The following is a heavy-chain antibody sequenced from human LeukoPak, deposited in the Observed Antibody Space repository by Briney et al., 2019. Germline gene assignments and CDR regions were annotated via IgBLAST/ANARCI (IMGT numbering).Heavy chain of an antibody. V-gene: IGHV1-69*13. D-gene: IGHD6-13*01. CDR2: IIPIFGTA. CDR3: TRRGYRDYYYYGMDV. J-gene: IGHJ6*02. CDR1: GGTFSSYA. Sequence: GASVKVSCKASGGTFSSYAISWVRQAPGQGLEWMGGIIPIFGTANYAQKFQGRVTITADESTSTAYMELSSLRSEDTAVYYCTRRGYRDYYYYGMDVWGQGTTVTVSS.